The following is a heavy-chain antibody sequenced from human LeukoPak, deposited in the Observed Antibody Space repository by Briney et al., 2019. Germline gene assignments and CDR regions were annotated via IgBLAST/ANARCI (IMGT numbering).Heavy chain of an antibody. Sequence: RGSLRLSCAASGFTFSSYGMHWVRQAPGKGLEWVAVIWYDGTNKYYADSVKGRFTISRDNSKSTLYLQMNSLSAEDTAVYYCARRDGYAFDYWGQGTLVTVSS. V-gene: IGHV3-33*01. J-gene: IGHJ4*02. CDR2: IWYDGTNK. D-gene: IGHD5-24*01. CDR3: ARRDGYAFDY. CDR1: GFTFSSYG.